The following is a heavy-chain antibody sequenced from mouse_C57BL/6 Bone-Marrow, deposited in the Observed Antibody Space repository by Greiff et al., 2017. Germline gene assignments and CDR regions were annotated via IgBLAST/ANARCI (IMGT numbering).Heavy chain of an antibody. J-gene: IGHJ2*01. CDR3: ARLSTTVVFDY. D-gene: IGHD1-1*01. Sequence: QVQLQQPGAELVRPGSSVKLSCKASGYTFTSYWMHWVKQRPIQGLEWIGNIDPSDSETHYNQKFKDKATLTVDKSSSTAYMQLSSLTSEDSAVYYCARLSTTVVFDYWGQGTTLTVSS. CDR1: GYTFTSYW. V-gene: IGHV1-52*01. CDR2: IDPSDSET.